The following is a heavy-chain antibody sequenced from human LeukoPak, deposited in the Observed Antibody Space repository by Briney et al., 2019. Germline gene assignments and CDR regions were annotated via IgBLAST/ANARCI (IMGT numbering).Heavy chain of an antibody. Sequence: SGGSLRLSCAASGFTFSSYAMSWVRQAPGKGLEWVSAISGSGGSTYYADSVKGRFTISRDNSKNTLYLQMNSLRAEGTAVYYCAKDRVYYGSGSYFTYWGQGTLVTVSS. CDR1: GFTFSSYA. CDR3: AKDRVYYGSGSYFTY. J-gene: IGHJ4*02. V-gene: IGHV3-23*01. D-gene: IGHD3-10*01. CDR2: ISGSGGST.